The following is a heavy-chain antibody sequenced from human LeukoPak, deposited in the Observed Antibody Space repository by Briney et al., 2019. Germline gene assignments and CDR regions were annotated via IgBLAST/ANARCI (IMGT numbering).Heavy chain of an antibody. CDR1: GGSISSYY. D-gene: IGHD4-11*01. Sequence: SETLSLTCTVSGGSISSYYWSWIRQPPGKGLEWIGYIYYNGSTNYNPSLKSRVTISVDTSKNQFSLKLSSVTAADTAVYYCARVGTVTTANYYYYYMDVWGKGTTVTVSS. CDR2: IYYNGST. J-gene: IGHJ6*03. V-gene: IGHV4-59*01. CDR3: ARVGTVTTANYYYYYMDV.